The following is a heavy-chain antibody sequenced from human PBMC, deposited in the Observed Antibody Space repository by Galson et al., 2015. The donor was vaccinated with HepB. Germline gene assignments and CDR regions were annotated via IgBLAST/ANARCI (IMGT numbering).Heavy chain of an antibody. Sequence: SLRLSCAASGFTFSDYYMSWIRQAPGKGLEWVSYISSSSHYTNYADSVKGRFTISRDNAKNSLYLQMNSLRAEDTAVYYCAVEYISSKIDYWGRGTLVTVSS. CDR1: GFTFSDYY. CDR2: ISSSSHYT. CDR3: AVEYISSKIDY. J-gene: IGHJ4*02. V-gene: IGHV3-11*06. D-gene: IGHD2/OR15-2a*01.